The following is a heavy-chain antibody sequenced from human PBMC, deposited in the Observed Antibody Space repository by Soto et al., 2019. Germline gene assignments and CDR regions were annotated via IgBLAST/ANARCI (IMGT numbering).Heavy chain of an antibody. CDR2: IKQDGSEK. CDR1: GFTFSSYW. J-gene: IGHJ6*02. V-gene: IGHV3-7*01. Sequence: GGSLRLSCAASGFTFSSYWMSWVRQAPGKGLEWVANIKQDGSEKYYVDSVKGRFTISRDNAKNSLYLQMNSLRAEDTAVYYCARDLTTIFGVVTVSDYYGMDVWGQGTTVTVSS. D-gene: IGHD3-3*01. CDR3: ARDLTTIFGVVTVSDYYGMDV.